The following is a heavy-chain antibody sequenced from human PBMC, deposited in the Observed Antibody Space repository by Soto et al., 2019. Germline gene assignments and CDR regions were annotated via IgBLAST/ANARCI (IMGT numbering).Heavy chain of an antibody. V-gene: IGHV4-30-4*01. CDR1: GGSISSGDYF. CDR2: IYYSGSI. J-gene: IGHJ4*02. CDR3: ARGTFRQFDY. Sequence: PSETLSLTXNVSGGSISSGDYFWRWIRQTPGKGLEWIGYIYYSGSIYYNPSLKSRITISVDMSNNQFSLKLSSVTAADTAVYFCARGTFRQFDYCGQGPLVTVSS. D-gene: IGHD6-6*01.